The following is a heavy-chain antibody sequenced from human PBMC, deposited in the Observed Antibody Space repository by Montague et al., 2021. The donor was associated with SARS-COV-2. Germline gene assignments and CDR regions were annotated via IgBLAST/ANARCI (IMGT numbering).Heavy chain of an antibody. D-gene: IGHD6-13*01. Sequence: PALVKPTQTLTLTCTFSGFSLSTSGMCVSWIRQPPGKALEWLARIDWDDDKYYSTSLKTRLTISKDTSENQVVLTMTNMDPVDTATYYCARILVAAAGSPFDPWGQGTLVTVPS. V-gene: IGHV2-70*11. CDR2: IDWDDDK. CDR1: GFSLSTSGMC. CDR3: ARILVAAAGSPFDP. J-gene: IGHJ5*02.